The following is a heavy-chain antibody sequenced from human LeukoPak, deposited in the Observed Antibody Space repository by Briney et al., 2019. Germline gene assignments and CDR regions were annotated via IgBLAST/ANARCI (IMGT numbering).Heavy chain of an antibody. CDR2: IYYSGST. CDR1: GGSISSYC. J-gene: IGHJ4*02. Sequence: SETLSLTCTVSGGSISSYCWSWIRQPPGKGLEWIGYIYYSGSTNYNPSLKSRVTISVDTSKNQFSLKLSSVTAADTAVYYCARVTAYYYDSSGYYSLGYFDYWGQGTLVTVSS. CDR3: ARVTAYYYDSSGYYSLGYFDY. D-gene: IGHD3-22*01. V-gene: IGHV4-59*01.